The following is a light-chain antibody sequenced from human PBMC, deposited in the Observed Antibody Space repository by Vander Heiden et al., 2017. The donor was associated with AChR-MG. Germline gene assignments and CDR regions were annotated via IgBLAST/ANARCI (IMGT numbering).Light chain of an antibody. J-gene: IGLJ2*01. Sequence: YVLTQPPSVSVAPGETARITCGGDNIGTKSVHWYQQKPGQAPVLVVYDDSDRPSGIPERFSGSNSENTATLTISRVEAEDEADYYCQVWDIRVVHAVVFGGGTKLTVL. CDR2: DDS. CDR1: NIGTKS. V-gene: IGLV3-21*02. CDR3: QVWDIRVVHAVV.